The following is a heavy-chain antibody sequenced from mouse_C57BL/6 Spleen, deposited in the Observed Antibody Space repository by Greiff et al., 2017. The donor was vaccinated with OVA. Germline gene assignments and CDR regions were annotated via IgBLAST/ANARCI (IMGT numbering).Heavy chain of an antibody. CDR3: ARDEDGGLGVYYFDY. CDR1: GYTFTEYT. V-gene: IGHV1-62-2*01. D-gene: IGHD3-3*01. Sequence: VQLQQSGAELVKPGASVKLSCKASGYTFTEYTIHWVKQRPGQGLEWIGWFYPGSGSIKYNEKFKDKATLTADKSSSTVYMELSRLTSEDSAVYFCARDEDGGLGVYYFDYWGQGTTLTVSS. J-gene: IGHJ2*01. CDR2: FYPGSGSI.